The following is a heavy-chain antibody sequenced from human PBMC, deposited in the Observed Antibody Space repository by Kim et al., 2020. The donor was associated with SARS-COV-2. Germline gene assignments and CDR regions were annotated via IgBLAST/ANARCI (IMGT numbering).Heavy chain of an antibody. D-gene: IGHD4-17*01. J-gene: IGHJ4*02. Sequence: GGTTHYADSVKGRFTGSRDNSKNMLFMQMNSLRADDTAVYYGAKSLYGGQDYWGQGTLVTVSS. CDR2: GGTT. CDR3: AKSLYGGQDY. V-gene: IGHV3-23*01.